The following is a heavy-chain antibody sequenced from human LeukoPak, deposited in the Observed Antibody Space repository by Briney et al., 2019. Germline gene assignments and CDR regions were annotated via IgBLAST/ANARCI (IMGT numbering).Heavy chain of an antibody. Sequence: GGSLRLSCAASGFTFSPYSMNWVRQAPGKGLEWVSYITSSSNSIYYADSVKGRFAISRDNAKNTVYLQMNSLRGEDAAVYYCARDRGSTELDYWGQGTLVTVSS. CDR1: GFTFSPYS. V-gene: IGHV3-48*04. J-gene: IGHJ4*02. D-gene: IGHD6-13*01. CDR2: ITSSSNSI. CDR3: ARDRGSTELDY.